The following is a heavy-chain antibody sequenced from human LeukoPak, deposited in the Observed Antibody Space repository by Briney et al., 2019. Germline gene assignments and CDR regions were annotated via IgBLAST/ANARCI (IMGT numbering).Heavy chain of an antibody. J-gene: IGHJ1*01. Sequence: GESLKISRKGSGYSFTSYWIDWVRQMPGKGLEWMGIIYPGDSDTRYSPSFQGQVTISADKSISTAYLQWSSLKASNTAMYYCARPLVSITMIVVVITTSPGNEAEYIQHWGQGTLVTVSS. CDR3: ARPLVSITMIVVVITTSPGNEAEYIQH. V-gene: IGHV5-51*01. D-gene: IGHD3-22*01. CDR2: IYPGDSDT. CDR1: GYSFTSYW.